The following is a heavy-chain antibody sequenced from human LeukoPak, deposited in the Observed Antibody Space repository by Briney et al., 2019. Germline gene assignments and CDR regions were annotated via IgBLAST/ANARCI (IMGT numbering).Heavy chain of an antibody. V-gene: IGHV4-34*01. CDR2: INHSGST. D-gene: IGHD1-26*01. Sequence: SETLSLTCAVYGGSFSGYYWSWIRQPPGKGLEWIGEINHSGSTNYNPSLKSRVTISVDTSKNQFSLKLSSVTAADTAVYYCASGVEVGANPFDYWGQGTLVTVSS. J-gene: IGHJ4*02. CDR3: ASGVEVGANPFDY. CDR1: GGSFSGYY.